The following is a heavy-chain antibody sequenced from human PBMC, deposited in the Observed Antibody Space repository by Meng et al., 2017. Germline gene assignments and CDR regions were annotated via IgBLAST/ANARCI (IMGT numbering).Heavy chain of an antibody. CDR1: GGSFSGYY. J-gene: IGHJ4*02. CDR3: ARGTRGYSYGNDY. V-gene: IGHV4-34*01. D-gene: IGHD5-18*01. CDR2: INHSGST. Sequence: QVQLQQWGAGLLKPSETLYLTCAVYGGSFSGYYWSWIRQPPGKGLEWIGEINHSGSTNYNPSLKSRVTISVDTSKNQFSLKLSSVTAADTAVYYCARGTRGYSYGNDYWGQGTLVTVS.